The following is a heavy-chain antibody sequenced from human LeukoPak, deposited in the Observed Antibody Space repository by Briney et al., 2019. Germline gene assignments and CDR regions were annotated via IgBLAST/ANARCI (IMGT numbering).Heavy chain of an antibody. CDR2: ISAYNGNT. J-gene: IGHJ4*02. CDR3: ATRRGGANHFDY. D-gene: IGHD1-26*01. CDR1: GYTFTGYY. V-gene: IGHV1-18*04. Sequence: ASVKVSCKASGYTFTGYYMHWVRQAPGQGLEWMGWISAYNGNTNYAQKLQGRVTMTTDTSTSTAYMELRSLRSDDTAVYYCATRRGGANHFDYWGQGTLVTVSS.